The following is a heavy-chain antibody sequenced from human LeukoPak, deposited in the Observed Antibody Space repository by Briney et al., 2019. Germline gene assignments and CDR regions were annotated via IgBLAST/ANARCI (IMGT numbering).Heavy chain of an antibody. CDR1: GFTFNNYA. CDR3: AKGAAIDH. J-gene: IGHJ4*02. D-gene: IGHD5-24*01. Sequence: GGSLRHSCAPSGFTFNNYAMNGVGQAPRKGLDWVAAVTGPADTTYYSDSVKGRFTISRDSFKDTVYLQMNRLGAEDTALYYCAKGAAIDHWGQGTLVTVSS. CDR2: VTGPADTT. V-gene: IGHV3-23*01.